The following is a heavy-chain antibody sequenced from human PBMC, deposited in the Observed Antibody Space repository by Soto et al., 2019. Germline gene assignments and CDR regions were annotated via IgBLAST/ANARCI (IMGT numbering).Heavy chain of an antibody. J-gene: IGHJ6*03. D-gene: IGHD2-15*01. CDR2: IYYSGST. Sequence: QVQLQESGPGLVKPSETLSLTCTVSGGSISSYYWSWIRQPPGKGLEWIGYIYYSGSTNYNPSLKRRVTISVDTSKNQCSLKLSSVTAADTAVYYCARSYRRYCSGGSCYSYYYYYMDVWGKGTTVTVSS. V-gene: IGHV4-59*01. CDR1: GGSISSYY. CDR3: ARSYRRYCSGGSCYSYYYYYMDV.